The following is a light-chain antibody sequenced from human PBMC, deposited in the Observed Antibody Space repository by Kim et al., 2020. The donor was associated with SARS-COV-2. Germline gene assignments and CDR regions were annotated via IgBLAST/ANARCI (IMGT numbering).Light chain of an antibody. CDR3: QQCNTWPYT. CDR1: QTVSSN. V-gene: IGKV3-15*01. CDR2: DAS. Sequence: EIVMTQSPATLSLSPGERATLSCRASQTVSSNLAWYQQKPGQSPRLLIHDASTRATGIPARFSGSGSGTEFTLTISSLESEDLAVYYCQQCNTWPYTFGQGTKLEI. J-gene: IGKJ2*01.